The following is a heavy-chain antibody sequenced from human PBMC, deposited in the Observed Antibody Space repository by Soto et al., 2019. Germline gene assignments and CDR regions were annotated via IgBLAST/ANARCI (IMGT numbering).Heavy chain of an antibody. CDR2: IYYSGST. CDR3: ARGRYCLTGRCFPNWFDS. J-gene: IGHJ5*01. CDR1: GCSVSSSSYY. D-gene: IGHD2-15*01. Sequence: PETLSLTCTVSGCSVSSSSYYWGWIRRPPGKGLEWSGSIYYSGSTYYNPSFESRVAISLDTSKSQFSLTVTSVTAADTAVYFCARGRYCLTGRCFPNWFDSWGQGTLVTVSS. V-gene: IGHV4-39*01.